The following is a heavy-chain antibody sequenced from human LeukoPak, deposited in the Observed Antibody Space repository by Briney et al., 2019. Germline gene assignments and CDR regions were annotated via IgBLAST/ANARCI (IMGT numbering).Heavy chain of an antibody. V-gene: IGHV3-23*01. CDR2: ISGSGGTT. CDR3: ATDYTSSWYQFVY. J-gene: IGHJ4*02. Sequence: PGGSLRLSCAASGFTIRTFSMNWVRQAPGKGLEWVSAISGSGGTTDYADSVKGRFTILRDNSKNTLFLDMDSLRAEDTAVYYCATDYTSSWYQFVYWGQGTLVTVSS. D-gene: IGHD6-13*01. CDR1: GFTIRTFS.